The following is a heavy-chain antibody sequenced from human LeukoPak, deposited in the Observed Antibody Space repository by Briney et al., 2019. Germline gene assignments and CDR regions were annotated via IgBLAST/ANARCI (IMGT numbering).Heavy chain of an antibody. V-gene: IGHV3-43*02. CDR1: GFTFDDYA. Sequence: PGGSLRLSCAASGFTFDDYAMHWVRQAPGKGLEWVSLISGDGGSTYYADSVKGRFTISRDNSKNSLYLQMNSLRTEDTALYYCAKDRLSFHFWSAYYFDYWGQGTLVTVSS. J-gene: IGHJ4*02. D-gene: IGHD3-3*02. CDR2: ISGDGGST. CDR3: AKDRLSFHFWSAYYFDY.